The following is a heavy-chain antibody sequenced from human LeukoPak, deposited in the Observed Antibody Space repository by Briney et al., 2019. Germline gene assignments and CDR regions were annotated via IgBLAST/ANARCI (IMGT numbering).Heavy chain of an antibody. J-gene: IGHJ5*02. D-gene: IGHD1-1*01. CDR1: VGSISSSSYY. V-gene: IGHV4-39*01. Sequence: SETLSLTCTVSVGSISSSSYYWGWIRQPPEERLEWIVRIYYSGITHYNPSLKRRVTIPVDTSKHPFSLQLSSLTAAGTAVYYCARATGTTGLNWFDPWGQGTLVTVPS. CDR2: IYYSGIT. CDR3: ARATGTTGLNWFDP.